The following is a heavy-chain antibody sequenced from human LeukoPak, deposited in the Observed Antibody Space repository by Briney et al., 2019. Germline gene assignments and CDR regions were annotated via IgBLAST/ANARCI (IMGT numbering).Heavy chain of an antibody. CDR2: ISYNGVI. Sequence: SETLSLTCTVPGGSISGYYLSWIRQPPGKGLEWIGHISYNGVINYTPSLKSRVTISVDTSKNQFSLKLTSVTAADTAVYYCARATKIRRYYYDSSAYYYCVFDIWGQGTMVTVSS. J-gene: IGHJ3*02. CDR1: GGSISGYY. CDR3: ARATKIRRYYYDSSAYYYCVFDI. V-gene: IGHV4-59*01. D-gene: IGHD3-22*01.